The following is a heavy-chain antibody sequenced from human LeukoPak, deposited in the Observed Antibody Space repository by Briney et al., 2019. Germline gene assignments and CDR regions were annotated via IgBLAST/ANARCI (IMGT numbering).Heavy chain of an antibody. CDR3: AREYYDSSGYDNAEYFQH. V-gene: IGHV1-2*02. CDR2: INPNSGGT. CDR1: RYTFTGYY. Sequence: ASVKVSCKASRYTFTGYYMHWVRQAPGQGLEWMGWINPNSGGTNYAQKFQGRVTMTRDTSISTAYMELSRLRSDDTAVYYCAREYYDSSGYDNAEYFQHWGQGTLVTVSS. D-gene: IGHD3-22*01. J-gene: IGHJ1*01.